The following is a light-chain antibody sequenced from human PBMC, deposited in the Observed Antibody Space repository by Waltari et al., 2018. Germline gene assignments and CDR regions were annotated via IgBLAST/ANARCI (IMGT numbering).Light chain of an antibody. CDR1: XSNXGNNA. Sequence: QSVLTQPPSVSEAPRQRVAISXSGSXSNXGNNAVNWYLQVPGXAPKLLIYYDDLLPSGVSDRFSGSRSGTSASLAISGLQSEDEGDYYCATWDNTLSGWVFXGXTRLTVL. V-gene: IGLV1-36*01. CDR3: ATWDNTLSGWV. CDR2: YDD. J-gene: IGLJ3*02.